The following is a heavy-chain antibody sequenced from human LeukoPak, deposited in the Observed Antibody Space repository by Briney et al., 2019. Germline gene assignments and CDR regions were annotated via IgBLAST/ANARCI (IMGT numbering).Heavy chain of an antibody. CDR2: INHSGST. V-gene: IGHV4-34*01. CDR3: ARGPSGYHNT. CDR1: GGSFSGYY. D-gene: IGHD5-12*01. Sequence: SETLSLTCAVYGGSFSGYYWSWIRQPPGKGLEWIGEINHSGSTNYNPSLKSRVTISVDTSKNQFSLKLSSVTAADTAVYYCARGPSGYHNTGGQGTLVTVSS. J-gene: IGHJ4*02.